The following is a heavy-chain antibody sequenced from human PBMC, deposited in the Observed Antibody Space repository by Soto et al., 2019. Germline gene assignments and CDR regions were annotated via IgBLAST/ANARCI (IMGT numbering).Heavy chain of an antibody. CDR1: GFTFSEYA. V-gene: IGHV3-23*01. J-gene: IGHJ6*03. CDR2: ISNSGGKT. CDR3: AKGGNTNNNYYYYMDV. Sequence: EVQLLESGGGLVQPGGSLRLSCAASGFTFSEYALSWVRQAPGQGLEWASTISNSGGKTYYADSVKGRITVSRDNSKNTLSLQMSSLSAEDTAVYYCAKGGNTNNNYYYYMDVWGKGTAVTVSS. D-gene: IGHD1-1*01.